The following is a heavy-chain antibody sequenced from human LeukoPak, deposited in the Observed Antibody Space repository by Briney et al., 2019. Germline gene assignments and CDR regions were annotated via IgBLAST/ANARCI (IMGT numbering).Heavy chain of an antibody. CDR3: ARDRGGYSGYIAEGYFDY. J-gene: IGHJ4*02. D-gene: IGHD5-12*01. V-gene: IGHV3-30*04. CDR1: GFTFSGYA. Sequence: PGGSLRLSCAASGFTFSGYAMHWVRQAPGKGLEWVAVISYDGSNKYYADSVKGRFTISRDNSKNTLYLQMNSLRAEDTAVYYCARDRGGYSGYIAEGYFDYWGQGTLVTVSS. CDR2: ISYDGSNK.